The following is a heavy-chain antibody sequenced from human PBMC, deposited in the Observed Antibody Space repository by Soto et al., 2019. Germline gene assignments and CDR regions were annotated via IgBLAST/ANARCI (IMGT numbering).Heavy chain of an antibody. CDR3: ARGLYVWGSSYLFDY. CDR2: ISSSSSYI. CDR1: GFTFSSYS. Sequence: GGSLRLSCAASGFTFSSYSMNWVRQAPGKGLEWVSSISSSSSYIYYADSVKGRFTISRDNAKNSLYLQMNSLRAEDTAVYYCARGLYVWGSSYLFDYWGQGTLVTVSS. V-gene: IGHV3-21*01. D-gene: IGHD3-16*01. J-gene: IGHJ4*02.